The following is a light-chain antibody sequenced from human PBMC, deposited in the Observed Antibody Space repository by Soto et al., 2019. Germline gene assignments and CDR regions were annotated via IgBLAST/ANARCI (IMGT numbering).Light chain of an antibody. J-gene: IGLJ2*01. CDR1: SRDVGGYNY. Sequence: QSALTQPASVSGSPGQSITISCTGTSRDVGGYNYVSWYQQHPGKAPKLMIYDVSHRPSGVSNRFSGSKSGNTASLTISGLQAEDEADYYCSSYTTTSPVVFGGGTKLTVL. CDR2: DVS. CDR3: SSYTTTSPVV. V-gene: IGLV2-14*03.